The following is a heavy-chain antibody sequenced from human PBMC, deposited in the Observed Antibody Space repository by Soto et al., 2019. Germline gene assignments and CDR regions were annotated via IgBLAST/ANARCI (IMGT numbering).Heavy chain of an antibody. Sequence: SGGSLRLSCAAPGFTFSSYAMSWVRQAPGKGLEWVSSISSSSSYIYYADSVKGRFTISRDNAKNSLYLQMNSLRAEDTAVYYCASGYYDFWSGGPNWFDPWGQGTLVTVSS. CDR3: ASGYYDFWSGGPNWFDP. J-gene: IGHJ5*02. V-gene: IGHV3-21*04. CDR2: ISSSSSYI. D-gene: IGHD3-3*01. CDR1: GFTFSSYA.